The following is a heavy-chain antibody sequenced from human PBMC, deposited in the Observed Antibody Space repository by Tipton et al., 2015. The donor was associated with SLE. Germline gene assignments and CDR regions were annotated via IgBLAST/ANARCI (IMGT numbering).Heavy chain of an antibody. D-gene: IGHD6-13*01. CDR1: GFTVSSNY. J-gene: IGHJ6*02. Sequence: SLRLSCAASGFTVSSNYMSWVRQAPGKGLEWVSGIYSGGSTCYADSVKGRFTISRDNSKNTLYLQMNSLRAEDTAVYYCAREGQPPRCYYGMDVWGQGTTVTVSS. V-gene: IGHV3-53*05. CDR2: IYSGGST. CDR3: AREGQPPRCYYGMDV.